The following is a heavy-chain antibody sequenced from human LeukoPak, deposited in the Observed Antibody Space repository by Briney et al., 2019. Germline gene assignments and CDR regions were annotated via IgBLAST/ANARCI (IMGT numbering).Heavy chain of an antibody. CDR1: GFTFSSYD. V-gene: IGHV3-13*01. CDR3: ARAGYYDFWSGYYANWFDP. CDR2: IGTAGDT. D-gene: IGHD3-3*01. J-gene: IGHJ5*02. Sequence: GGSLRLSCAASGFTFSSYDMHWVRQATGKGLEWVSAIGTAGDTYYPGSVKGRFTISRENAKNSLYLQMNSLRAGDTAVYYCARAGYYDFWSGYYANWFDPWGQGTLVTVSS.